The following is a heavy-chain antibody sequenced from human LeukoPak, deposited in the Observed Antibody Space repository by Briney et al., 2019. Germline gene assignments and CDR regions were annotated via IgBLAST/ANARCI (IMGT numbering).Heavy chain of an antibody. D-gene: IGHD2-15*01. CDR3: ARGACRGGSCYGDFDY. J-gene: IGHJ4*02. CDR2: INHSGST. Sequence: PSETLSLTCAVYGGSFSGYYWSWIRQPPGKGLEWIGGINHSGSTNYNPSLKSRVTISVDTSKNQFSLKLSSVTAADTAIYYCARGACRGGSCYGDFDYWGRGTLVTVSS. V-gene: IGHV4-34*01. CDR1: GGSFSGYY.